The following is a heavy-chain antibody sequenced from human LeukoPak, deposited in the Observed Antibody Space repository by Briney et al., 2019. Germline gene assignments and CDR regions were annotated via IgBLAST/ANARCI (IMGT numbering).Heavy chain of an antibody. D-gene: IGHD3-10*01. CDR1: GYTFTSYF. CDR2: INPSGGST. CDR3: ARGRVSGGSGSYYKSGLYWFDP. J-gene: IGHJ5*02. V-gene: IGHV1-46*01. Sequence: GASVKVSCKASGYTFTSYFIHWVRQAPGQGLEWMGIINPSGGSTNYAQKFQGRVTMTRDTSTSTVYMELSSLRSEDTAVYFCARGRVSGGSGSYYKSGLYWFDPWGQGTLVTVSS.